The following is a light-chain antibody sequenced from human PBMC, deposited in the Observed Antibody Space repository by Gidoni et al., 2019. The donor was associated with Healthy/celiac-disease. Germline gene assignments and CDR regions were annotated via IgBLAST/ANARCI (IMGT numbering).Light chain of an antibody. CDR1: PSVSSY. Sequence: EIVLTQSPATLSLSPVARATLSCRASPSVSSYLAWYQQKPGQAPRLLISDASNRATAIPARFSGSGSGTDFTLTISSLEPEDFAVYYCPQRSNWPPITFGQGTRLEIK. J-gene: IGKJ5*01. CDR3: PQRSNWPPIT. V-gene: IGKV3-11*01. CDR2: DAS.